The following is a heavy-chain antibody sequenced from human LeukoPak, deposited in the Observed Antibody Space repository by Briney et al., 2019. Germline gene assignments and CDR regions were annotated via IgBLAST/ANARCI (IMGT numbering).Heavy chain of an antibody. CDR3: ARAATPGIAVAGTNYYMDV. CDR2: IYYSGST. V-gene: IGHV4-59*01. CDR1: GGSISSYY. D-gene: IGHD6-19*01. J-gene: IGHJ6*03. Sequence: PSETLSLTCSVSGGSISSYYWSWIRQPPGKGLEWIGYIYYSGSTNYNPSLKSRVTISVDTSKNQFSLKLSSVTAADTAVYYCARAATPGIAVAGTNYYMDVWGKGTTVTVSS.